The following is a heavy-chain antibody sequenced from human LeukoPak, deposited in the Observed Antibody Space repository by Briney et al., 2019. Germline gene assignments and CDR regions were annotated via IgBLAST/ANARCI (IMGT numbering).Heavy chain of an antibody. CDR2: ISWNSGSI. D-gene: IGHD3-22*01. Sequence: GRSLRLSCAASGFTFDDYAMHWVRQAPGKGLEWVSGISWNSGSIGYADSVKGRFTISRDNSKNTLYLQMNSLRAEDTAVYYCAREFDYDSYYYGMDVWGQGTTVTVSS. V-gene: IGHV3-9*01. J-gene: IGHJ6*02. CDR1: GFTFDDYA. CDR3: AREFDYDSYYYGMDV.